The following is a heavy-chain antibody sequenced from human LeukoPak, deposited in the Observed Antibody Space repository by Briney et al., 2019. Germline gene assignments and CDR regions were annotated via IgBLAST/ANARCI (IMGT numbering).Heavy chain of an antibody. D-gene: IGHD3-3*02. CDR3: ARDRVGFLEWLSQGYYFDY. CDR1: GFTFSSYA. CDR2: ISYDGSNK. V-gene: IGHV3-30-3*01. Sequence: AGGSLRLSCAASGFTFSSYAMHWVRKAPGKGLEWVAVISYDGSNKYYADSVKGRFTISRDNSKNTLYLQMNSLRAEDTAVYYCARDRVGFLEWLSQGYYFDYWGQGTLVTVSS. J-gene: IGHJ4*02.